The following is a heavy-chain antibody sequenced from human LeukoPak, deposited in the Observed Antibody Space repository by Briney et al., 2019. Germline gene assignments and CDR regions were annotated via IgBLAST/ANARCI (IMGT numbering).Heavy chain of an antibody. D-gene: IGHD2-21*02. Sequence: ASVKVSCKASGYRITGYYMHWVRQAPGQGLEWMGWINPNSADTNYAQKFQGRVTMTRDTSISTAYMELTRLRSDDTAVYFCARGIAIVVVTANSAFDLWGRGTLVTVSS. J-gene: IGHJ2*01. CDR2: INPNSADT. CDR1: GYRITGYY. CDR3: ARGIAIVVVTANSAFDL. V-gene: IGHV1-2*02.